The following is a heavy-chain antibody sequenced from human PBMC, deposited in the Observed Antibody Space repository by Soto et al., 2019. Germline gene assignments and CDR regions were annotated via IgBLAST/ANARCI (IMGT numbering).Heavy chain of an antibody. CDR3: VKDRDSNTWPSRDV. CDR1: GYTITRNG. D-gene: IGHD3-22*01. Sequence: VHLVQSGAEVKKPGASVNVSCKTSGYTITRNGISWVRQAPGQGLEWMGWISPNSGNIKYAQKLQGRVIMTTDTSTSTAYMELRSLRSDDTAVYYCVKDRDSNTWPSRDVWGPGTTVTVSS. J-gene: IGHJ6*02. CDR2: ISPNSGNI. V-gene: IGHV1-18*01.